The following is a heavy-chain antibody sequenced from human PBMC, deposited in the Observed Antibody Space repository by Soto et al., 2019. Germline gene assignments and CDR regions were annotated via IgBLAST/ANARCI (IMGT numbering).Heavy chain of an antibody. CDR1: GDTISTGGYT. Sequence: SETLSLTCDVSGDTISTGGYTWAWIRQPPGKGLEWIGYIYYSGSTNYNPSLKSRVTISVDTSKNQFSLKLTSVTAADTAVYYCARGGGSPDYWGQGTLVTVSS. CDR2: IYYSGST. CDR3: ARGGGSPDY. J-gene: IGHJ4*02. D-gene: IGHD1-26*01. V-gene: IGHV4-61*05.